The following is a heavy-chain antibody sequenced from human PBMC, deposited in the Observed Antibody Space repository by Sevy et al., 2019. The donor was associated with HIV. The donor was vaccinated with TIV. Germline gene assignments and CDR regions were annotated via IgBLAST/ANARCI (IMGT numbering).Heavy chain of an antibody. D-gene: IGHD1-26*01. CDR3: AKVRYSGSLGAFDY. V-gene: IGHV3-9*01. CDR1: GLTFDNYG. Sequence: GGSLRLSCVVSGLTFDNYGMHWVRAVPGKGLEWVSGISWNSNSMSYADSVKGRFTISRDNAKNSLYLQIDSLRTEDTAIYYCAKVRYSGSLGAFDYWGQGTLVTVSS. CDR2: ISWNSNSM. J-gene: IGHJ4*02.